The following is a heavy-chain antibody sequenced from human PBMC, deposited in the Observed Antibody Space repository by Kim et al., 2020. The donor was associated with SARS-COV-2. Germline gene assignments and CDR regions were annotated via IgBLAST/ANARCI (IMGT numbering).Heavy chain of an antibody. J-gene: IGHJ4*02. V-gene: IGHV3-30*02. D-gene: IGHD3-10*01. CDR3: AKDKGFGELLEDY. Sequence: NADSVKGRFTIYRDNSKNTLYLQMNSLRAEDTAVYYCAKDKGFGELLEDYWGQGTLVTVSS.